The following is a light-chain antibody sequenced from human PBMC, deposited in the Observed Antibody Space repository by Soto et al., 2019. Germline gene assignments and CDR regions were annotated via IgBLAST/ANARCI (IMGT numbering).Light chain of an antibody. J-gene: IGKJ1*01. V-gene: IGKV3-15*01. CDR1: ESVRTS. CDR3: QQYSDWPRT. Sequence: EIVLTQSPATLSVSPGERATLSCRASESVRTSLAWYQQKPGRSPSLLIYGASNRATGLPARFSGSGSGTEFTLTISSLQSEDFAAYYCQQYSDWPRTFGQGTKLEFK. CDR2: GAS.